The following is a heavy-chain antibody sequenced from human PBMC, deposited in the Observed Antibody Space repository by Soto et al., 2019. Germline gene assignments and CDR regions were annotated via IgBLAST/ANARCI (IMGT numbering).Heavy chain of an antibody. J-gene: IGHJ6*02. D-gene: IGHD3-3*01. CDR3: AKWAIFGVVMPPYGMDV. CDR1: GFTFSSFA. CDR2: ISGSGGST. Sequence: GGSLRLSCAASGFTFSSFAMSWVRQAPGKGLEWVSAISGSGGSTYYADSVKGRFTISRDNSKNTLYLQMNSLRAEDTAVYYCAKWAIFGVVMPPYGMDVWGQGTTVTVSS. V-gene: IGHV3-23*01.